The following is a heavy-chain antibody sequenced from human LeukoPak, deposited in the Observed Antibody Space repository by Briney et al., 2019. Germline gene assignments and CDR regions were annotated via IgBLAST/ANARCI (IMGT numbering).Heavy chain of an antibody. D-gene: IGHD4-23*01. CDR2: ISGTTISTI. CDR3: ARVPPRGNDVTVGRYSYMDV. CDR1: GITFSSST. Sequence: GGSLRLSCAASGITFSSSTMTWVRQAPGKGLEWVSYISGTTISTIYYADSVKGRFTISRYNAKNSVDLQMNSLRAEDTAVYYCARVPPRGNDVTVGRYSYMDVWGKGTMVTVSS. J-gene: IGHJ6*03. V-gene: IGHV3-48*01.